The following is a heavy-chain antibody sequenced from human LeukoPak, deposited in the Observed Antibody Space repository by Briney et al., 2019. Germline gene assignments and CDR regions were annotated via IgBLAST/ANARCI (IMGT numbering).Heavy chain of an antibody. CDR2: ISWDGGDI. J-gene: IGHJ4*02. CDR3: AKDLYRAVAGHTDY. CDR1: GLTFGSYW. V-gene: IGHV3-9*01. Sequence: GGSLRLSCAASGLTFGSYWMHWVRQTPGKGPVWVSGISWDGGDIYFADSVKGRFTISRDNAKNSLYLQMNSLRAEDTALYYCAKDLYRAVAGHTDYWGQGTLVTVSS. D-gene: IGHD6-13*01.